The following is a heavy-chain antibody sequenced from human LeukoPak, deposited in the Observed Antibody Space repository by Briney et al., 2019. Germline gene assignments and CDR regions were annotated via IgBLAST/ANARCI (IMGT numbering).Heavy chain of an antibody. D-gene: IGHD1-26*01. J-gene: IGHJ3*01. CDR2: IDPNSGVT. Sequence: ASVKVSCRASGYTLTDNHLYWVRQAPGQGLEWMGWIDPNSGVTNFAQNFQGRLTMTTDTSISTAYMELSRLTSADTTVYYCARELGINAFDVWGQGTLVTVSS. CDR1: GYTLTDNH. CDR3: ARELGINAFDV. V-gene: IGHV1-2*02.